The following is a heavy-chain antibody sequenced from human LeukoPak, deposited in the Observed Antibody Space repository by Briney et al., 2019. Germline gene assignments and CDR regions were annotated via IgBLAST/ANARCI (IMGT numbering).Heavy chain of an antibody. V-gene: IGHV5-51*01. CDR2: IYPGDSDT. D-gene: IGHD2-21*02. CDR3: ARRIAYCGGDCYPFDY. CDR1: GYSFTSYW. Sequence: GESLKISCKGSGYSFTSYWIGWVRQMPGKGLEWMGIIYPGDSDTRYSPSFQGQVTISADKSISTAYLQWSSLKASDTAMCYCARRIAYCGGDCYPFDYWGQGTLVTVSS. J-gene: IGHJ4*02.